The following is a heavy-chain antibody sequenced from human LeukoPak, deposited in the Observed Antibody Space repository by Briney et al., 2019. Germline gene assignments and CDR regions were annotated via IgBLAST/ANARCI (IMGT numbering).Heavy chain of an antibody. D-gene: IGHD3-3*01. CDR3: TTDLGVVIPIYHGY. J-gene: IGHJ4*02. CDR2: IKSKTDGGTT. V-gene: IGHV3-15*01. CDR1: GFTFSNAW. Sequence: GGFLRLSCAASGFTFSNAWMSWVRQAPGKGLEWVGRIKSKTDGGTTDYAAPVKGRFTISRDDSKNTLYLQMNSLKTEDTAVCYCTTDLGVVIPIYHGYCGQGTLVTVSS.